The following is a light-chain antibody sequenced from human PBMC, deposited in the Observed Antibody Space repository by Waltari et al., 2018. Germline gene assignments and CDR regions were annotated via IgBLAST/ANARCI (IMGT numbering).Light chain of an antibody. Sequence: QSALTQPRSVSGSPGPSVPISRTGTNFDVGGYNYVPWYQQHPGKAPKLMIYNVNERLSGVPDRFSGSKSGNTASLTISGLQAEDEADYFCCSYAGRSTWVFGGGTKVTVL. V-gene: IGLV2-11*02. J-gene: IGLJ3*02. CDR1: NFDVGGYNY. CDR3: CSYAGRSTWV. CDR2: NVN.